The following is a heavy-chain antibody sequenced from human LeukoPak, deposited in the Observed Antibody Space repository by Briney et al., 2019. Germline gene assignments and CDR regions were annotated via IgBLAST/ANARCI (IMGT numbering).Heavy chain of an antibody. D-gene: IGHD6-13*01. CDR2: IWNDGSET. J-gene: IGHJ4*02. CDR3: ARDMGRAWYGPPDY. Sequence: GRSLRLSCAASGLIFSNYGMHWVPQAPGKTLEGVEVIWNDGSETFHADSVKGRFRIARDNSKNTLYLQMNSLRAEDTAVYFCARDMGRAWYGPPDYWGQGTLVTVSS. CDR1: GLIFSNYG. V-gene: IGHV3-33*01.